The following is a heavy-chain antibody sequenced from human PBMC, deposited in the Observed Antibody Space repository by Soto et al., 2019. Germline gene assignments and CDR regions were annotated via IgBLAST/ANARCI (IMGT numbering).Heavy chain of an antibody. CDR3: ARARGLVNGIWGYYYGMDV. V-gene: IGHV4-39*07. CDR1: GGSISSTSSY. Sequence: PSETLSLTCKVSGGSISSTSSYWSWVRQPPGKGLEWIGSGYYDGNTYYNPSLKSRITISVDTSKNQFSLKLSSVTAADTAVYYCARARGLVNGIWGYYYGMDVWGQGTTVTVSS. CDR2: GYYDGNT. D-gene: IGHD1-20*01. J-gene: IGHJ6*02.